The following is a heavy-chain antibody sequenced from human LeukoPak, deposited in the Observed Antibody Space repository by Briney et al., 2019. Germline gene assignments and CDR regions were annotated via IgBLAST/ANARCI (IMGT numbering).Heavy chain of an antibody. V-gene: IGHV3-74*01. J-gene: IGHJ4*02. Sequence: GSLRLSCAASGFTFSNYWMHWVRPAPGKGPVWVSRINPDESNRRYADSVKGRFTISRDNAKNTLYLQMNSLRDEDTAVYYCARESYGDFDYWGQGTLVTVSS. D-gene: IGHD4-17*01. CDR3: ARESYGDFDY. CDR1: GFTFSNYW. CDR2: INPDESNR.